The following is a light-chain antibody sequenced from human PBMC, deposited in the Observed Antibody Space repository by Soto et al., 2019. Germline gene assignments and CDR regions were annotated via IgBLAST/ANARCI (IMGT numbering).Light chain of an antibody. V-gene: IGKV3-20*01. CDR2: GAS. CDR3: HQYGSSPPFT. CDR1: QSVSSSY. Sequence: IVLTQSPGTLSLTPGERATLSCRASQSVSSSYLAWYQQKPGQAPRLLIYGASSRATGIPDRFSGSGSGTDFTLTISRLEPEDSVVYYCHQYGSSPPFTFGPGTRVDIK. J-gene: IGKJ3*01.